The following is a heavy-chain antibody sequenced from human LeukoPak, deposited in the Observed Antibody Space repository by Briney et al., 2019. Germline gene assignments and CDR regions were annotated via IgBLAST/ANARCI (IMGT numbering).Heavy chain of an antibody. Sequence: PGGSLRLSCAASGFIFSQYSINWVRQAPGKGLEWVSHIRSTGDTFYADSVKGRFTISRDNARNSLYLQMNSLSAEDTAMYYCARDAGNSGYGCDLWGQGTLVTVSS. V-gene: IGHV3-48*01. CDR2: IRSTGDT. D-gene: IGHD5-12*01. J-gene: IGHJ5*02. CDR1: GFIFSQYS. CDR3: ARDAGNSGYGCDL.